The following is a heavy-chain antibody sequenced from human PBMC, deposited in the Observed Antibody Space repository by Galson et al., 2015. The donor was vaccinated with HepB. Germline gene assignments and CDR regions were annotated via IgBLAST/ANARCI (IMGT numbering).Heavy chain of an antibody. CDR1: GFTFSSYA. CDR2: ISYDGSNK. V-gene: IGHV3-30*04. Sequence: SLRLSCAASGFTFSSYAMHWVRQAPGKGLEWVAVISYDGSNKYYADSVKGRFTISRDNSKNTLYLQMNSLRAEDTAAYYCARGWRAGITMVRGVITIGAFDYWGQGTLVTVSS. CDR3: ARGWRAGITMVRGVITIGAFDY. J-gene: IGHJ4*02. D-gene: IGHD3-10*01.